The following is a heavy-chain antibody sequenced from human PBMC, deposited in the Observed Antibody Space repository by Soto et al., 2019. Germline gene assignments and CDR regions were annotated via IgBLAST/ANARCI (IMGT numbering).Heavy chain of an antibody. CDR3: AKVGRDFWSGYYPSDY. CDR2: ISGSGGST. D-gene: IGHD3-3*01. J-gene: IGHJ4*02. V-gene: IGHV3-23*01. CDR1: GFTFSSYA. Sequence: EVQLLEFGGGLVQPGGSLRLSCAASGFTFSSYAMSWVRQAPGKGLEWVSAISGSGGSTYYADSVKGRFTISRDNSKNTLYLQMNSLRAEDTAVYYCAKVGRDFWSGYYPSDYWGQGTLVTVSS.